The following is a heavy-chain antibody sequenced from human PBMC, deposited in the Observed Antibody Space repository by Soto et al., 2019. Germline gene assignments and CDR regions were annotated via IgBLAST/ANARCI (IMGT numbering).Heavy chain of an antibody. J-gene: IGHJ2*01. CDR2: IFPVASYT. CDR1: GVSFTAYC. D-gene: IGHD4-17*01. Sequence: PGESQRIWCSGVGVSFTAYCIGWMRQMPGKGLEWMGIIFPVASYTIYSPSFQGQVTISADKSTSTAYLQWNSLKDSDTAIYYCASAKNGDFYWDFDLWGRGTQVTVSS. V-gene: IGHV5-51*01. CDR3: ASAKNGDFYWDFDL.